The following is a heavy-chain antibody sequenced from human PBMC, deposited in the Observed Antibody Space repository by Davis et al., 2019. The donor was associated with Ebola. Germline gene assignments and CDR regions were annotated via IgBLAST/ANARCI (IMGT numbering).Heavy chain of an antibody. V-gene: IGHV3-74*01. CDR3: ASYVVG. Sequence: PGGSLRLSCRVSGFAFSDNWMTWVRQVPGKGLVWVASINRDGTTRTYADSVKGRFFVSRDNAKNTLYLQMSSLRVEDTAVYFCASYVVGWGRGTLVTVSS. J-gene: IGHJ4*02. CDR2: INRDGTTR. D-gene: IGHD1-26*01. CDR1: GFAFSDNW.